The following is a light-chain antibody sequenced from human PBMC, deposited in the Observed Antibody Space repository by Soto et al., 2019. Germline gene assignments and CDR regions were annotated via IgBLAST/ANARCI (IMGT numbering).Light chain of an antibody. CDR2: EVN. J-gene: IGLJ1*01. V-gene: IGLV2-23*02. CDR3: CSSGGSSTYV. CDR1: SRNVGSYKL. Sequence: QSVLGQPASVSGSPGQSITISCTGTSRNVGSYKLVSRYQQHPGKAPKLLIFEVNKRPSGVSNRFSGSKSGNTASLTISGLKVEVEADYSCCSSGGSSTYVCGTGTKATVL.